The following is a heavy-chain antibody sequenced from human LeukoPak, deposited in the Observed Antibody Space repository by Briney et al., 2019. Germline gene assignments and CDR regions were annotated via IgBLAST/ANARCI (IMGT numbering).Heavy chain of an antibody. CDR1: GDSVSSNSAA. CDR2: TYYRSNLYN. V-gene: IGHV6-1*01. CDR3: ARVLEYSGSWNYFDY. Sequence: SQTLSLTCAISGDSVSSNSAAWNWVRQSPARGLEWLGRTYYRSNLYNDYAVSVKSRIIINPDTSKNQFSLHLNSVTPEDTAVYYCARVLEYSGSWNYFDYWGQGTLVTVSS. D-gene: IGHD6-13*01. J-gene: IGHJ4*02.